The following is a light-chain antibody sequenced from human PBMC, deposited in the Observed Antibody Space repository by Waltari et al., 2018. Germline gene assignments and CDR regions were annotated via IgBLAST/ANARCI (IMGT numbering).Light chain of an antibody. CDR2: SNS. J-gene: IGLJ1*01. Sequence: QSVLTQPPSASGTPGQRVTISCSGSSSNIGSNTVNWYQQLPGTAPELLIYSNSRRPAGVPYRFSGSKSGTSASLAISGLQSEDEADYYCAAWDDSLNGFYVFGTGTKVTVL. V-gene: IGLV1-44*01. CDR1: SSNIGSNT. CDR3: AAWDDSLNGFYV.